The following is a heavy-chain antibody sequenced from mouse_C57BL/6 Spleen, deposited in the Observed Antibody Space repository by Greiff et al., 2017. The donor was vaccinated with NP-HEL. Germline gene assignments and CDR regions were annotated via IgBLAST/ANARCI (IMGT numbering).Heavy chain of an antibody. J-gene: IGHJ3*01. CDR1: GYAFTNYL. CDR2: INPGSGGT. D-gene: IGHD2-1*01. CDR3: ARSTREFAY. Sequence: VQLQQSGAELVRPGTSVKVSCKASGYAFTNYLIEWVKQRPGQGLEWIGVINPGSGGTNYNEKFKGKATLTADKSSSTAYMQLSSLTSEDSAVYFCARSTREFAYWGQGTLVTVSA. V-gene: IGHV1-54*01.